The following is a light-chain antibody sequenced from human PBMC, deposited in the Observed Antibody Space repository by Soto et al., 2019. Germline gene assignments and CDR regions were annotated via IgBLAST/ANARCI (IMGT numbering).Light chain of an antibody. CDR1: QSVSSSY. CDR2: DAS. J-gene: IGKJ1*01. CDR3: QHRSNWPWT. V-gene: IGKV3-11*01. Sequence: DIELTQSPATLSLTPGERATLSCRASQSVSSSYLSWYQQKPGQAPRLLIDDASNRATGIPARFSGSGSGTDFTLTISSLEPEDFAVYYCQHRSNWPWTFGQGTKVDI.